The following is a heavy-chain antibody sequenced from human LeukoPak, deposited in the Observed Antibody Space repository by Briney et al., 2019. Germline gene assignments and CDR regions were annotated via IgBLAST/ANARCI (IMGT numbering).Heavy chain of an antibody. CDR2: IKENGSEK. CDR3: ARFGTGELRGRGDYFDY. V-gene: IGHV3-7*01. CDR1: GFTFSKSW. J-gene: IGHJ4*02. D-gene: IGHD1-26*01. Sequence: GGSLRLSCAASGFTFSKSWMSWVRQGPGKGLEWVACIKENGSEKYYVDSVKGRFTISRDNAKNSLYLQMNSLRAEDTAVYYCARFGTGELRGRGDYFDYWGQGTLVTVSS.